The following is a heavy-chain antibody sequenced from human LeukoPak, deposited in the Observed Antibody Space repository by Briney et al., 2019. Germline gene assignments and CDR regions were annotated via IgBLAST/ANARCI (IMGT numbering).Heavy chain of an antibody. CDR2: INHSGST. J-gene: IGHJ4*02. CDR3: ARASGSLWVY. CDR1: GGSFSGYY. Sequence: SETLSLTCAVYGGSFSGYYWSWIRQPPGKGLEWIGEINHSGSTNYNPSLKSRVTISVDTSKNQFSLKLSSVTAADTAVYYCARASGSLWVYWGQGTLVTVSS. D-gene: IGHD1-26*01. V-gene: IGHV4-34*01.